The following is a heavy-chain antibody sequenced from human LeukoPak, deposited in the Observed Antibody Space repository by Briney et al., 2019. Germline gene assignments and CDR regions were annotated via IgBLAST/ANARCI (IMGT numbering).Heavy chain of an antibody. CDR3: ARDIELST. Sequence: GGSLRLSCAAFGFMFRDAAMTWVRQAPGKGLEWVSLIASSGLNTYYADSVRGRFTISRDNSKSTLSLQMNSLRVEDTAIYYCARDIELSTWGLGTLVTVSS. V-gene: IGHV3-23*01. D-gene: IGHD5-12*01. CDR2: IASSGLNT. J-gene: IGHJ3*01. CDR1: GFMFRDAA.